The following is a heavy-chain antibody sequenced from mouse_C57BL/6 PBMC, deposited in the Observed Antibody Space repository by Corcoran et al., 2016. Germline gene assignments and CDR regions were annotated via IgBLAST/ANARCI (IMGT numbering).Heavy chain of an antibody. D-gene: IGHD2-3*01. CDR2: INTYSGVP. CDR1: GYTFTTYG. CDR3: ARGALDDGYSVDY. J-gene: IGHJ2*01. Sequence: QIQLVQSGPELKKPGETVKISCKASGYTFTTYGMSWVKQAPGKGLKWMGWINTYSGVPTYADDFKGRFAFSLETSASTAYLQINNLKNEDTSTYFCARGALDDGYSVDYWGQGTTLTVSS. V-gene: IGHV9-3*01.